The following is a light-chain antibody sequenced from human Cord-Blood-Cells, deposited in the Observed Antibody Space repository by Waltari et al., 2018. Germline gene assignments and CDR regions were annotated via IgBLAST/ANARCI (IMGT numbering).Light chain of an antibody. CDR2: AAS. V-gene: IGKV1-39*01. J-gene: IGKJ1*01. CDR3: QQSYSTPWT. Sequence: IQMTQSPSSLSASVGDRGTITCRASQSSRSYLNWYKQKPGKDPKLLIYAASSLQSGVPSRFSGSGSGTDFTLTISSLQPEDFATYYCQQSYSTPWTFGQGTKVEIK. CDR1: QSSRSY.